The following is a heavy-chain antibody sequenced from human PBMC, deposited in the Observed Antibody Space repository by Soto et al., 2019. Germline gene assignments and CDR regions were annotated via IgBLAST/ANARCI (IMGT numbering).Heavy chain of an antibody. Sequence: QVQLVQSGAEVKKPGSSLKVSCKASGATFSNYAIIWVRQAPGQGLEWMGGIIPRFGTANYAQKFQGRVTITADKSTSTAYMELSSLRSDDTAMYYCARPSLTAVTPTYFASWGQGTLVTVSS. D-gene: IGHD4-4*01. CDR1: GATFSNYA. CDR3: ARPSLTAVTPTYFAS. V-gene: IGHV1-69*14. CDR2: IIPRFGTA. J-gene: IGHJ4*02.